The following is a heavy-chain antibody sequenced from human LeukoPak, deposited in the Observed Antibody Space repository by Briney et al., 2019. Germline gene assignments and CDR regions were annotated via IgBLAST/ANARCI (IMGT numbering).Heavy chain of an antibody. J-gene: IGHJ4*02. CDR3: ARVSLVRGAPDYYFDY. Sequence: SGTLSLTCTVSGDSISNYYWSWIRQPAGKGLEWIGRIYTSGSTNYNPSLKSRVTMSVDTSKNQFSLKLSSVTAADTAVYYCARVSLVRGAPDYYFDYWGQGTLVTVSS. CDR1: GDSISNYY. CDR2: IYTSGST. V-gene: IGHV4-4*07. D-gene: IGHD3-10*01.